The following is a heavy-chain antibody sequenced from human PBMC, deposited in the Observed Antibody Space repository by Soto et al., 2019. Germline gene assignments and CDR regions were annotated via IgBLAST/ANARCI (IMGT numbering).Heavy chain of an antibody. J-gene: IGHJ4*02. CDR1: GFTFSSYA. V-gene: IGHV3-23*01. CDR3: AKEGPYCTNGVCYKAPQGPPQY. CDR2: ISGSGGST. D-gene: IGHD2-8*01. Sequence: GGSLRLSCAASGFTFSSYAMSWVRQAPGKGLEWVSAISGSGGSTYYAESVKGRFTISRDNSKNTLYLQMNSLRAEDTAVYYCAKEGPYCTNGVCYKAPQGPPQYWGQGTLVTVSS.